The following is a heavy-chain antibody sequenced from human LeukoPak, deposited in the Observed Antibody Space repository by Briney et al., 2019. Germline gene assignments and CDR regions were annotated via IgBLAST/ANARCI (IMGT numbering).Heavy chain of an antibody. V-gene: IGHV3-7*03. D-gene: IGHD5-18*01. CDR2: IQQDGSEK. CDR3: ARCGVTAVSGTNYYYYMDI. J-gene: IGHJ6*03. Sequence: GGSLRLSCAASGFIFSKYWMTWVRQAPGKGLEWVANIQQDGSEKYYVDSVEGRFTISRDNAKNSVYLQMNSLRAEDAAVYYCARCGVTAVSGTNYYYYMDIWGRGTAVTVSS. CDR1: GFIFSKYW.